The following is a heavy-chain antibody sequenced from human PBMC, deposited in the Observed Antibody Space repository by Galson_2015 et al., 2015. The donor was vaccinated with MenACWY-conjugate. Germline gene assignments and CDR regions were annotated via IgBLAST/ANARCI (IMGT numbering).Heavy chain of an antibody. CDR3: AKKDFWRGYDRFFEY. J-gene: IGHJ4*02. CDR1: GFTFSNFW. V-gene: IGHV3-7*03. D-gene: IGHD3-3*01. CDR2: INEDGSEK. Sequence: SLRLSCAASGFTFSNFWMSWVRQAPGKGLEWVASINEDGSEKYYVDSVKGRFTISRDNAKNSLYLQMNSLRAEDTAVYYCAKKDFWRGYDRFFEYWGQVSLVTVSS.